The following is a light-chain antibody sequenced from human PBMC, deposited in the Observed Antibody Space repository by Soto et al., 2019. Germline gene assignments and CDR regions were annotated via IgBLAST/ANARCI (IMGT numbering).Light chain of an antibody. CDR3: QQGHNWPLT. CDR1: QGLSNS. V-gene: IGKV1-12*01. Sequence: DIQMTQSPSSVSAYVGDRVTITCRATQGLSNSLAWYQQKPGKAPKLLISVTSRLQSGVPSRFSGSASGTDFTLTIDRLQPEDLATYYCQQGHNWPLTFGQGTRLEIK. CDR2: VTS. J-gene: IGKJ5*01.